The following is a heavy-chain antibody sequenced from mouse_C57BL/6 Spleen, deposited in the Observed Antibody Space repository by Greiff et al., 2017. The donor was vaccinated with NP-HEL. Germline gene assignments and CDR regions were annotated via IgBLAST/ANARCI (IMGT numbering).Heavy chain of an antibody. D-gene: IGHD1-1*01. J-gene: IGHJ2*01. CDR1: GYTFTNYW. CDR2: IYPGGGYT. Sequence: VQLQESGAELVRPGTSVKMSCQASGYTFTNYWIGWAKQRPGHGLEWIGDIYPGGGYTNYNEKFKGKATLTADKSYSTAYMQVSSLTSEDSAIYYCARGGYGSSFDYWGQGTTLTVAS. V-gene: IGHV1-63*01. CDR3: ARGGYGSSFDY.